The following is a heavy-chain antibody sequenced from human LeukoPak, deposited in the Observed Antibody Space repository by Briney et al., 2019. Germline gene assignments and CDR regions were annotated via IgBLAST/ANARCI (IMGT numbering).Heavy chain of an antibody. CDR2: IKSDGSST. D-gene: IGHD2-8*02. Sequence: GGSLRLSCAASGFTFSSYWMHCVREAPGKGLVWVSRIKSDGSSTNFADSVKGRFTISRDNAKNTLYLQMNSLRDEDTAVYYCAREFRVLPDIWGQGTMVTVSS. CDR1: GFTFSSYW. CDR3: AREFRVLPDI. V-gene: IGHV3-74*01. J-gene: IGHJ3*02.